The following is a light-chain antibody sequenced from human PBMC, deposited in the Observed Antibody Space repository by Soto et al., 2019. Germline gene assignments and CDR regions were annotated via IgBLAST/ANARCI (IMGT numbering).Light chain of an antibody. J-gene: IGKJ2*01. CDR1: QSVSSN. CDR3: QQYNNWPPFT. CDR2: GAS. Sequence: EIVMTQSPANLSVSPVERATLSCRASQSVSSNLAWYQQKPGQAPRLFIYGASTRATGIPTRFSGSGSGTEFTLTISSLQSEDFAVYYCQQYNNWPPFTFGQGTKVDIK. V-gene: IGKV3-15*01.